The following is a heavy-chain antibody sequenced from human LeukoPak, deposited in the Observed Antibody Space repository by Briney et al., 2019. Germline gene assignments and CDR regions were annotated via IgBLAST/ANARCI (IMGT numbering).Heavy chain of an antibody. CDR1: GFTFSTYR. CDR3: ARRMAANAFDI. J-gene: IGHJ3*02. CDR2: MSYDGTNK. D-gene: IGHD5-24*01. V-gene: IGHV3-30-3*01. Sequence: GGSLRLSCAASGFTFSTYRIHWVRQAPGKGREWVAVMSYDGTNKYYADSVKGRFTISRDNSKNTLYLQMNSLRTEDTAVYYCARRMAANAFDIWGQGTMVTVSS.